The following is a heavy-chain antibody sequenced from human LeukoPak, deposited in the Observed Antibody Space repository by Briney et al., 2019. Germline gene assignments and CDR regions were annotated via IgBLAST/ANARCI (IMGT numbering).Heavy chain of an antibody. J-gene: IGHJ6*03. Sequence: NPSETLSLTCTVSGGSISGGSYYWTWIRQPAGKGLEWIGRISTSGRTNFNPSLKSRVTISIDTSKNQFSLRLRSVTAADTAVYFCARGRVSSSTWYSTYYYFFYMDFWGKGTTVTVSS. CDR1: GGSISGGSYY. V-gene: IGHV4-61*02. D-gene: IGHD4-11*01. CDR3: ARGRVSSSTWYSTYYYFFYMDF. CDR2: ISTSGRT.